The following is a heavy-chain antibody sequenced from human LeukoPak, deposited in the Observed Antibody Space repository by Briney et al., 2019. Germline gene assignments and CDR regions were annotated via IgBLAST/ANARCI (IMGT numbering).Heavy chain of an antibody. V-gene: IGHV4-4*07. D-gene: IGHD3-16*01. CDR2: IYSSGST. J-gene: IGHJ4*02. Sequence: SETLSLTCTVSGGFISGYYWTWIRQPAGKGLEWVGHIYSSGSTNYNPSLKSRVTMSVDTSKNQFSLKLSSVTAADTAVYYCAKIPYSYASYFDYWGQGTLVTVSS. CDR1: GGFISGYY. CDR3: AKIPYSYASYFDY.